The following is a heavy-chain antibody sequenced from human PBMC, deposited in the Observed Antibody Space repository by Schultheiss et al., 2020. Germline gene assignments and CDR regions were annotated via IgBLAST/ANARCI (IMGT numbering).Heavy chain of an antibody. CDR1: GFTFSNAW. CDR2: IKQDGSEK. D-gene: IGHD1-26*01. J-gene: IGHJ4*02. Sequence: GGSLRLSCAASGFTFSNAWMSWVRQAPGKGLEWVANIKQDGSEKYYVDSVKGRFTISRDNAKNSLYLQMNSLRAEDTAVYYCARDPSVGATLTLLWGQGTLVTVSS. CDR3: ARDPSVGATLTLL. V-gene: IGHV3-7*01.